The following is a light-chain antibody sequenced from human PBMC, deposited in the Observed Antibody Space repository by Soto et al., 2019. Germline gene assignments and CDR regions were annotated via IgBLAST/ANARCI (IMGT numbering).Light chain of an antibody. V-gene: IGKV3-15*01. CDR2: GAS. CDR3: QQYNDWPPWT. Sequence: EIVLTQSPASLSVSPGERATLVCRASESIDSNLAWYQQKPGQPPRLLIYGASARATGIPARFSGSGSGTEFILTISSLQSEYFAVYYCQQYNDWPPWTFGQGTKVEIK. CDR1: ESIDSN. J-gene: IGKJ1*01.